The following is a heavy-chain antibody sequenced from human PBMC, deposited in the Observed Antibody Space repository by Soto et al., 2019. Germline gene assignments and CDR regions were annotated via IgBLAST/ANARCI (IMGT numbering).Heavy chain of an antibody. Sequence: EVQVLESGGGLVQPGGSLRLSCAASGFAFSSYAMSWVRQAPGKGLERVSSISGRGDFTYYADSGRGRFTVSRDNSMDTLSLQMNGLRAEDTAIYYCAKAGDTGNHYFYRWGQGTLVTVSS. CDR2: ISGRGDFT. D-gene: IGHD5-18*01. J-gene: IGHJ4*02. V-gene: IGHV3-23*01. CDR3: AKAGDTGNHYFYR. CDR1: GFAFSSYA.